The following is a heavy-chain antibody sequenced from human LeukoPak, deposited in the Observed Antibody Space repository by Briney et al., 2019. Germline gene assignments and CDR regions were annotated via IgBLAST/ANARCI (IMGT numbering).Heavy chain of an antibody. D-gene: IGHD6-19*01. J-gene: IGHJ4*02. V-gene: IGHV3-48*01. Sequence: GGSLRLSCAASGFTFSSYSMNWVRQAPGKGLEWVSYISSSSSTIYYADSVKGGFTISRDNAKNSLYLPMNSLRAEDTAVYYFSRASQWHWGQGTLVTVSS. CDR2: ISSSSSTI. CDR3: SRASQWH. CDR1: GFTFSSYS.